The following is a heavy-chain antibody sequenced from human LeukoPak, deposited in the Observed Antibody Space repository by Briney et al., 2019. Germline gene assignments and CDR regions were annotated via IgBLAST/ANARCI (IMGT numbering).Heavy chain of an antibody. CDR1: GFTFDDYA. CDR2: ISWNSGSI. J-gene: IGHJ3*02. D-gene: IGHD1-26*01. Sequence: PGGSLRLSCAASGFTFDDYAMHWVRQAPGKGLEWVSGISWNSGSIGYADSVKGRFTISRDNAKNSLYLQMNSLRAEDTALYYCAKDLASAGSYPYAEAFDIWGQGTMVTVSS. CDR3: AKDLASAGSYPYAEAFDI. V-gene: IGHV3-9*01.